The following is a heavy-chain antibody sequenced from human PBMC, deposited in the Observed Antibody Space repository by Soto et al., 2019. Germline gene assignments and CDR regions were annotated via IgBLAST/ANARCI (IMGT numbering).Heavy chain of an antibody. V-gene: IGHV1-69*01. J-gene: IGHJ6*02. D-gene: IGHD6-19*01. Sequence: QVQLVQSGAEVKKPGSSVKVSCKASGGTFSNFAISWVRQTPGQGLEWMGAIIPVYDTAKYAQKFQDRLTIPADESTSTAYMELRSLRSEDTAVYYCARDDNSGFFIGYCGLDVWGQGTTVTVSS. CDR2: IIPVYDTA. CDR1: GGTFSNFA. CDR3: ARDDNSGFFIGYCGLDV.